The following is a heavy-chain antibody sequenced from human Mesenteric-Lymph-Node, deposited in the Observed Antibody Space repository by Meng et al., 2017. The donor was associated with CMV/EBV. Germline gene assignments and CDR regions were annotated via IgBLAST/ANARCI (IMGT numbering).Heavy chain of an antibody. CDR3: VRNRAGSYYGDFDY. Sequence: SETLSLTCTVSGCSISSYYWSWIRQPPGKGLEWIGYIYYSGSTNYNPSLKSRVTISVDTSKNQFSLKLSSVTAADTAVYYCVRNRAGSYYGDFDYWGQGTLVTVSS. CDR1: GCSISSYY. CDR2: IYYSGST. V-gene: IGHV4-59*01. D-gene: IGHD1-26*01. J-gene: IGHJ4*02.